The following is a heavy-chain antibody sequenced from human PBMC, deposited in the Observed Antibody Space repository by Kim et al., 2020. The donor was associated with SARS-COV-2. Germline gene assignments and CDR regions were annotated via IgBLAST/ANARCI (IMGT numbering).Heavy chain of an antibody. CDR3: ARFYGDYPYYFDY. D-gene: IGHD4-17*01. V-gene: IGHV3-53*04. J-gene: IGHJ4*02. CDR1: GFTVSSNY. CDR2: IYSGGST. Sequence: GGSLRLSCAASGFTVSSNYMSWVRQAPGKGLEWVSVIYSGGSTYYADSVKGRFTISRHNSKNTLYLQMNSLRAEDTAVYYCARFYGDYPYYFDYWGQGTLVTVSS.